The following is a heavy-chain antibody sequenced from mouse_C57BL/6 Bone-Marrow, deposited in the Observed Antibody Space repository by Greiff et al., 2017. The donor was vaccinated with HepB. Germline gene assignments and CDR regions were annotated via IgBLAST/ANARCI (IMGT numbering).Heavy chain of an antibody. Sequence: VKLVESGAELARPGASVKLSCKASGYTFTSYGISWVKQRTGQGLEWIGEIYPRSGNTYYNEKFKGKATLTADKSSSTAYMELRSLTSEDSAVYFCARWGTTVVALFAYWGQGTLVTVSA. CDR2: IYPRSGNT. J-gene: IGHJ3*01. CDR3: ARWGTTVVALFAY. CDR1: GYTFTSYG. V-gene: IGHV1-81*01. D-gene: IGHD1-1*01.